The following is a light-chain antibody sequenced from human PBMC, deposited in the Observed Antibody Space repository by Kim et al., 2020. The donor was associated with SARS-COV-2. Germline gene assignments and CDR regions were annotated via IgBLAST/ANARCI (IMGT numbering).Light chain of an antibody. J-gene: IGLJ2*01. CDR1: SSNIGNNY. CDR3: GTWDSSLSAGV. Sequence: QSVLTQPPSVSAAPGQKVTIPCSGSSSNIGNNYVSWYQQLPGTAPKLLIYANNKRPSGIPDRFSGSKSGTSATLGITGLQTGDEADYYCGTWDSSLSAGVFGGGTQLTVL. CDR2: ANN. V-gene: IGLV1-51*01.